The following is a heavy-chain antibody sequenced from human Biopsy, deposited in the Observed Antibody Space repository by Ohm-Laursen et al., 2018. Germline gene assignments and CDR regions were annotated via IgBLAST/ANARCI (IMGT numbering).Heavy chain of an antibody. J-gene: IGHJ6*02. CDR1: GYSVTNDYY. CDR3: ARVAGGYAYYYGMDV. V-gene: IGHV4-38-2*01. D-gene: IGHD5-12*01. Sequence: TLSLTCAVSGYSVTNDYYWGWIRQPPGKGLEWIGNIYYDGITYYNPSLKSRVATSVDTSKNQFSLRLTSVTAADTAVYYCARVAGGYAYYYGMDVWGQGTTVSVSS. CDR2: IYYDGIT.